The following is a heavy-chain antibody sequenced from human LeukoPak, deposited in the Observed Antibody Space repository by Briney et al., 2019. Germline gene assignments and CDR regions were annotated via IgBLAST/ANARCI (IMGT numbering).Heavy chain of an antibody. V-gene: IGHV3-7*01. CDR3: ARDLWVAAPIDY. Sequence: GGSLRLSCAASGFTFSRYWMSWVRQAPGKGLEWVANIKQDGSGKYYVDSVRGRFTISRDNAENLLYLEMSSLRAEDTAVYYCARDLWVAAPIDYWGQGTLVTVSS. J-gene: IGHJ4*02. D-gene: IGHD6-13*01. CDR2: IKQDGSGK. CDR1: GFTFSRYW.